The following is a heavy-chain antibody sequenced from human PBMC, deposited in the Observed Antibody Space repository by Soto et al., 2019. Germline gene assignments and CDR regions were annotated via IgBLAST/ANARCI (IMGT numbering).Heavy chain of an antibody. Sequence: QLQLQESGPGLVKPSETLSLTCTVSGGSISSSSYYWGWIRQPPGKGLEWIGSIYYSGSTYYNPSLKSRVTISVDTSKNQFSLKLSSVTAADTAVYYCARLLLWFGEFVRFDPWGQGTLVTVSS. V-gene: IGHV4-39*01. D-gene: IGHD3-10*01. CDR3: ARLLLWFGEFVRFDP. CDR2: IYYSGST. J-gene: IGHJ5*02. CDR1: GGSISSSSYY.